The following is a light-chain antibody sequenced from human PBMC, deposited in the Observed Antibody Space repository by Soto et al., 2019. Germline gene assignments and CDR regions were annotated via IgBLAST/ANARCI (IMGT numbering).Light chain of an antibody. J-gene: IGKJ1*01. CDR2: VAS. CDR3: QKDNSAPWT. V-gene: IGKV1-27*01. CDR1: QGFSTY. Sequence: DIPMTQSPSSLSASVGDRVTITCRVSQGFSTYLAWYQQQPGKVPKLLIYVASTLQSGVPSRFSGSGSGTDVTLTISSRQPEDVATYYCQKDNSAPWTFGPGTKVEIK.